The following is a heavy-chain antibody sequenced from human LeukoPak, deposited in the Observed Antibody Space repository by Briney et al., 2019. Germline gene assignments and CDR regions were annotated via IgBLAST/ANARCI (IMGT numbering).Heavy chain of an antibody. CDR2: IHHDGSNK. D-gene: IGHD5-12*01. CDR1: GFTFSSYG. J-gene: IGHJ6*03. V-gene: IGHV3-30*02. CDR3: AKGGGYEAQYYYYYLDV. Sequence: PGVSLRLSCAASGFTFSSYGMHWVRQAPGKGLDWGAFIHHDGSNKYYADSGRGRFAISRDNSKNTLYLEMKRLRDEDTAVYYCAKGGGYEAQYYYYYLDVWGKGTTVTISS.